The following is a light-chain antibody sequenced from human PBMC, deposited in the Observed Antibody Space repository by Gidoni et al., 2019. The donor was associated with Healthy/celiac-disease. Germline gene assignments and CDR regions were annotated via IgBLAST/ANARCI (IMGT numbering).Light chain of an antibody. J-gene: IGKJ1*01. CDR3: QQYGSSPRPWT. CDR2: DAS. Sequence: EIVLTQSPATRSLSPGGRATLSCGASQRVSSSYLAWYQQKPGLAPRLLIYDASSSATGIPDRFSGSGSGTDFTLTISRLEPEDFAVYYCQQYGSSPRPWTFGQGTKVEIK. V-gene: IGKV3D-20*01. CDR1: QRVSSSY.